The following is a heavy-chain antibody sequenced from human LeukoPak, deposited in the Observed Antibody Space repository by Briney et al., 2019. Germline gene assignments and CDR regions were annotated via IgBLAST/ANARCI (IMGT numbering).Heavy chain of an antibody. CDR3: AKDLVYALDY. Sequence: GGSLRLSCAASGFTFSSYGMHWVRKAPGKGLEWVAVISYDGSNKYYADSVKGRFTISRDNSKNTLFLQMNSLRAEDTAVYYCAKDLVYALDYWGQGTLVTVSS. CDR2: ISYDGSNK. J-gene: IGHJ4*02. CDR1: GFTFSSYG. V-gene: IGHV3-30*18. D-gene: IGHD2-8*01.